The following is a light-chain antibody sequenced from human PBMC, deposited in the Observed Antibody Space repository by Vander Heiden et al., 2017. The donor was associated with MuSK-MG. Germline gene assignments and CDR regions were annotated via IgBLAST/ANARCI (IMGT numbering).Light chain of an antibody. CDR2: HVT. CDR3: YSYAGLNTWV. CDR1: SSDVGSYNL. Sequence: QSALTQPASVSGSPGQSITISCTGTSSDVGSYNLVSWYQQHAGKAPKLILYHVTKRPSGVSHRFSGSKSGVTASLTISGLQAEDEADYYCYSYAGLNTWVFGGGTKVAVL. V-gene: IGLV2-23*02. J-gene: IGLJ3*02.